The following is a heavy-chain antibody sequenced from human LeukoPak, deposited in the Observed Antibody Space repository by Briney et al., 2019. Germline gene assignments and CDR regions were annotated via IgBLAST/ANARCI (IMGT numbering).Heavy chain of an antibody. CDR1: GGSISSGNYY. D-gene: IGHD3-10*01. Sequence: SETLSLTCTVSGGSISSGNYYWNWIRQPAGKGLEGIGYIYYSGSTNYNPSLKSRVTISVDTSKNQFSLKLSSVTAADTAVYYCARDRGAPRRDNWFDPWGQGTLVTVSS. J-gene: IGHJ5*02. CDR2: IYYSGST. CDR3: ARDRGAPRRDNWFDP. V-gene: IGHV4-61*01.